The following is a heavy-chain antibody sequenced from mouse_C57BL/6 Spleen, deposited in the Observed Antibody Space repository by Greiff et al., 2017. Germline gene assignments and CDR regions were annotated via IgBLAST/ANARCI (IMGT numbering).Heavy chain of an antibody. CDR1: GFTFSSYG. CDR3: ARRFSYGSSYWYFDV. D-gene: IGHD1-1*01. V-gene: IGHV5-6*02. Sequence: EVKLVESGGDLVKPGGSLKLSCAASGFTFSSYGMSWVRQTPDKRLEWVATISSGGSYTYYPDSVKGRFTISRDNAKNTLYLQMSSLKSEETAMYYCARRFSYGSSYWYFDVGGTGTTVTVSS. J-gene: IGHJ1*03. CDR2: ISSGGSYT.